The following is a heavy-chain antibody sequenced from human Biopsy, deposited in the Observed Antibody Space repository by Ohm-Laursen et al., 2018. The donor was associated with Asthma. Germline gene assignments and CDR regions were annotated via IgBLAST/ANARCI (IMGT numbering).Heavy chain of an antibody. V-gene: IGHV3-15*01. Sequence: SLRLSCAASGFTFSNAWMSWVRQAPGKGLEWVGRIKSKTDGGTTDYAAPVKGRFTISRDDSKNTLYLQMNSLKTEDTAVYYCARDVMEWYLPAFDFWGQGTLVTVSS. J-gene: IGHJ4*02. CDR3: ARDVMEWYLPAFDF. CDR2: IKSKTDGGTT. CDR1: GFTFSNAW. D-gene: IGHD3-3*01.